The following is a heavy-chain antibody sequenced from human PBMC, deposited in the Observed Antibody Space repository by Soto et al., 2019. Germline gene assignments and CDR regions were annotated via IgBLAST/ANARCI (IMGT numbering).Heavy chain of an antibody. J-gene: IGHJ4*02. V-gene: IGHV2-5*02. CDR1: GFSLYTPGVG. D-gene: IGHD6-13*01. Sequence: QVTLKESGPTLVKPTQTLTLTCSFSGFSLYTPGVGVGWVRQPPGKALEWLALIYWDDDKRYSPTVKSRLTIAKDTSKNQVVLTMTNVDPVDTGTYYCAHKHLAAAGYCFDYWGQGTLVTVSS. CDR3: AHKHLAAAGYCFDY. CDR2: IYWDDDK.